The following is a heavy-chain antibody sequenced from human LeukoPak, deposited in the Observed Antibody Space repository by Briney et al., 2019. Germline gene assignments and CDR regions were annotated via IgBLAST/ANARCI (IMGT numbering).Heavy chain of an antibody. Sequence: GGSLRLSCAASGFTFSSYAMHWVRQAPGEGLEWVAVISYDGSNKYYADSVKGRFTISRDNSKNTLCLRMNSLRAEDTAVYYCARDRGRCSSYDWDVDYGGQGTLVTVYS. D-gene: IGHD5-12*01. V-gene: IGHV3-30*04. CDR1: GFTFSSYA. CDR3: ARDRGRCSSYDWDVDY. J-gene: IGHJ4*02. CDR2: ISYDGSNK.